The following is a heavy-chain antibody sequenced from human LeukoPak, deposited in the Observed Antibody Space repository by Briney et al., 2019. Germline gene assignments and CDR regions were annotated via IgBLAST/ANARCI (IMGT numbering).Heavy chain of an antibody. V-gene: IGHV1-8*01. CDR1: GYTFTSYD. CDR3: ARAYYGSGSCGI. J-gene: IGHJ3*02. D-gene: IGHD3-10*01. CDR2: MNPNSGNT. Sequence: ASVKVSCKASGYTFTSYDINWVRQATGQGLEWMGWMNPNSGNTGYAQKFQGRVTMTRNTSISTAYMELSSLRSEDTAVYYCARAYYGSGSCGIWGQGTMVTVSS.